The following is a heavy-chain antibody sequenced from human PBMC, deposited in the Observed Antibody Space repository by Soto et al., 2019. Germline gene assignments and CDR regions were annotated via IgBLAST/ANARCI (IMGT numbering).Heavy chain of an antibody. V-gene: IGHV1-2*02. D-gene: IGHD2-2*01. CDR1: GYTFTGYY. J-gene: IGHJ5*02. Sequence: QVQLVQSGTEVKEPGASVKVSCMASGYTFTGYYMHWVRQAPGQGLEWMGWINPNSGGTNYAQKFQGRVTMTRDTSISTAYMELSRLRSDDTAVYYCARALRPAAIRWFDPWGQGTLVTVSS. CDR2: INPNSGGT. CDR3: ARALRPAAIRWFDP.